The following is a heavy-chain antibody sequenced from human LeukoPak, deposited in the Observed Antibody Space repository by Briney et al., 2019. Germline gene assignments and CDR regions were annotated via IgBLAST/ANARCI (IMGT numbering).Heavy chain of an antibody. V-gene: IGHV3-20*04. CDR1: GFTFDDYG. Sequence: GGSLRLSCADSGFTFDDYGMSWVRQAPGKGLQWVSGINWNGGSTGYAVSVKGRFTISRDNAKNSLYLQMNSLRAEDTALYYCAREALTTVTDLHYYYYYYMDVWGKGTTVTVSS. CDR2: INWNGGST. CDR3: AREALTTVTDLHYYYYYYMDV. D-gene: IGHD4-11*01. J-gene: IGHJ6*03.